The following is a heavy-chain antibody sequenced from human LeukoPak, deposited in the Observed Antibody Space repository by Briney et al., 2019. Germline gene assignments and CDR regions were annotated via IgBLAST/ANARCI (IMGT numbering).Heavy chain of an antibody. J-gene: IGHJ4*02. D-gene: IGHD6-19*01. CDR3: AKRYSSGWYYFGY. Sequence: WIRQPPGKGLEWVAVISYDESNKYYADSVKGRFTISRDNTKNTLYLQMNSLRAEDTAVYYCAKRYSSGWYYFGYWGQGTLVTVSS. V-gene: IGHV3-30*18. CDR2: ISYDESNK.